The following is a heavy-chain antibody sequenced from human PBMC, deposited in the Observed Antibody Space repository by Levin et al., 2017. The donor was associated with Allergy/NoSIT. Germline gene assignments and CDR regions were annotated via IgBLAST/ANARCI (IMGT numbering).Heavy chain of an antibody. Sequence: LSLTCAASGFTFDDSAMHWVRQAPGKGLEWVSSITWNSGTIGYADSVKGRFSISRDNAKNSLYLQMNSLRADDTALYYCARRADIAAAGPQYFDLWGRGTLVTVSS. J-gene: IGHJ2*01. D-gene: IGHD6-13*01. CDR1: GFTFDDSA. V-gene: IGHV3-9*01. CDR3: ARRADIAAAGPQYFDL. CDR2: ITWNSGTI.